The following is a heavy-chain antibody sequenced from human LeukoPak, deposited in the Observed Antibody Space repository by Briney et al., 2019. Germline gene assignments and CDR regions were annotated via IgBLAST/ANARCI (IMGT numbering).Heavy chain of an antibody. CDR3: ARGVYSYGPPHAFDI. V-gene: IGHV4-30-4*01. CDR1: GGSISSGDYY. CDR2: IYYSGST. J-gene: IGHJ3*02. D-gene: IGHD5-18*01. Sequence: PSETLSLTCTVSGGSISSGDYYWSWIRQPPGKGLEWIGYIYYSGSTYYNPSLKSRVTISGDTSKNQFSLKLSSVTAADTAVYYCARGVYSYGPPHAFDIWGQGTMVTVSS.